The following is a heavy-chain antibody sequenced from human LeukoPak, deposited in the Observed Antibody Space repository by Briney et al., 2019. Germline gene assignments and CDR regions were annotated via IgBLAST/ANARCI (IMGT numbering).Heavy chain of an antibody. V-gene: IGHV4-39*07. J-gene: IGHJ4*02. CDR1: GGSISSSSHY. CDR2: IYYTGCT. Sequence: SETLSLTCTVSGGSISSSSHYWGWIRQPPGKGLEWIASIYYTGCTYYNPSLKSRVTISVDTSKNQFSLKLYSVTAADTAVYYCARDGPLSDYWGQGTLVTV. CDR3: ARDGPLSDY.